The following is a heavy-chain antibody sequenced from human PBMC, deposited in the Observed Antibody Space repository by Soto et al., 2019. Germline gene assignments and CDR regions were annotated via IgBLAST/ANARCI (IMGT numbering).Heavy chain of an antibody. V-gene: IGHV4-34*01. CDR1: GGSFRGYF. J-gene: IGHJ4*02. Sequence: QLQLQQWGAGLLKPSETLSLTCAVSGGSFRGYFWSWIRQSPDKGLEWIGEINDSGSTYYNPSFRSRLTLSVDTSKSQIALRLTAVRAADSAVYYCQGGDFWGQGTRVTVSS. CDR2: INDSGST. D-gene: IGHD3-16*01. CDR3: QGGDF.